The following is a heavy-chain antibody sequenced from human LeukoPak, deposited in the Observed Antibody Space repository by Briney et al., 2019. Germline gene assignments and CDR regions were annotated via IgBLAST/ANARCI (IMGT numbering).Heavy chain of an antibody. CDR1: GFTVSSNY. V-gene: IGHV3-53*01. CDR2: IYSGGST. D-gene: IGHD2-15*01. CDR3: ASQMTPERSYYMDV. Sequence: GGSLRLSCAASGFTVSSNYMSWVRQAPGKGLEWVSVIYSGGSTYYADSVKGRFTISRDNSKNTLYLQMNSLRAEDTAVYFCASQMTPERSYYMDVWGKGTTVTVSS. J-gene: IGHJ6*03.